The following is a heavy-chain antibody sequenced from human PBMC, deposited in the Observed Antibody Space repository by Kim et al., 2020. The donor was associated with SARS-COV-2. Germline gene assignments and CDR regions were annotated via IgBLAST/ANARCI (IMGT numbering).Heavy chain of an antibody. J-gene: IGHJ3*02. CDR3: ARVDYFGSLSYYNRDAFDI. CDR1: GYTFTSYG. D-gene: IGHD3-10*01. CDR2: ISAYNGNT. V-gene: IGHV1-18*01. Sequence: ASVKVSCKASGYTFTSYGISWVRQAPGQGLEWMGWISAYNGNTNYAQKLQGRVTITTDTSTSTAYMELRSLRSDDTAVYYCARVDYFGSLSYYNRDAFDIWGQGTLVTVSS.